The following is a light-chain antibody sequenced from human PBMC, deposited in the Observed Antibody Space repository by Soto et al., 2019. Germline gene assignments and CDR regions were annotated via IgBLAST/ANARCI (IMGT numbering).Light chain of an antibody. V-gene: IGKV1-39*01. CDR2: VTS. Sequence: DRQMTQSPSSLSASVGDRVSVTCRTSQNITKFLNWYQEKPGKAPKVLIYVTSNLENGVPSRFSGSGSGTHFTLSISSLQPEDFATYYCQQTFSAPGTFGPGTRVEVK. J-gene: IGKJ1*01. CDR1: QNITKF. CDR3: QQTFSAPGT.